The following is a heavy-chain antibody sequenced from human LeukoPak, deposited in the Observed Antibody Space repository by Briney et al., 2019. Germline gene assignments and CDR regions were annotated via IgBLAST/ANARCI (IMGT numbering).Heavy chain of an antibody. CDR3: ARGQVLLLN. Sequence: SETLSLTCTVSGGSISSSSYYWGWIRQPPGKGLEWIGSIYYSGSTYYNPSLKSRVTISVDTSKNQFSLKLSSVTAADTAVYYCARGQVLLLNWGQGTLVTVSS. CDR1: GGSISSSSYY. J-gene: IGHJ4*02. D-gene: IGHD3-10*01. V-gene: IGHV4-39*07. CDR2: IYYSGST.